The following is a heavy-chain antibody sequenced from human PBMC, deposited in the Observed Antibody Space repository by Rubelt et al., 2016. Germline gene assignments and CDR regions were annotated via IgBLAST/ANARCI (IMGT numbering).Heavy chain of an antibody. V-gene: IGHV3-30*15. J-gene: IGHJ5*02. D-gene: IGHD1-14*01. CDR1: GFTFSTYT. CDR2: LSYDGGHE. Sequence: QVQLVESGGGVVQPGGSLRLSCAASGFTFSTYTMHWVALLSYDGGHEFYADSVKGRFTISRNNSKQTLSLTMSSLGPEDTAGYYCVGDRSGTGLGWFDPWGQGTLVTVSS. CDR3: VGDRSGTGLGWFDP.